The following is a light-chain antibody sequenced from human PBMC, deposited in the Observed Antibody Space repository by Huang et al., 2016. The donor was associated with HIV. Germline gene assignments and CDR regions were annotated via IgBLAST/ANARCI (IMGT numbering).Light chain of an antibody. J-gene: IGKJ2*01. Sequence: DIVMTQSPDFLAVSLGERATINCKSNQSVLFSSNNKNYLAWYQQKPRQPPKLLMYWASTRESGVPDRFSGSGSGTDFTLTISSLQAEDVAVYYCQQYYSTPHFGQGTKLEIK. CDR1: QSVLFSSNNKNY. CDR2: WAS. V-gene: IGKV4-1*01. CDR3: QQYYSTPH.